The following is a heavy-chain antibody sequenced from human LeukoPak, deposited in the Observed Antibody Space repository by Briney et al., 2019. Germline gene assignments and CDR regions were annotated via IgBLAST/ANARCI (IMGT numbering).Heavy chain of an antibody. CDR2: IRSDGRDK. CDR1: GFTFSSYE. CDR3: VKDEDWGFGS. V-gene: IGHV3-30*02. Sequence: GGSLRLSCAASGFTFSSYEMNWVRRTPGKGLEWVAFIRSDGRDKYYADSVKGRFTISRDTSTNTLYLQMNDLRTEDTAPYYCVKDEDWGFGSWGQGTPVTVSS. J-gene: IGHJ4*02. D-gene: IGHD7-27*01.